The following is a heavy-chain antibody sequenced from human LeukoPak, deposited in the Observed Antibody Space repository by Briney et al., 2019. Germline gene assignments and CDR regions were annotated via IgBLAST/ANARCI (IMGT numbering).Heavy chain of an antibody. J-gene: IGHJ4*02. Sequence: GGSLRLSCAASGFTFSSYEMNWVRQAPGKGLEWVSYISSSGSATYYADSVKGRFTISRDNAKNSLYLQMNSLRAEDTAVYYCARGITMVRYWGQGTMVTVPS. V-gene: IGHV3-48*03. D-gene: IGHD3-10*01. CDR3: ARGITMVRY. CDR1: GFTFSSYE. CDR2: ISSSGSAT.